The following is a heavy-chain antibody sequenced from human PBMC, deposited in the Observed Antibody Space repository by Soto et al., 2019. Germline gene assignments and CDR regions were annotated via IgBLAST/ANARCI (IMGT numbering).Heavy chain of an antibody. CDR3: AKDRRAGGNSAFYFDF. V-gene: IGHV3-23*01. D-gene: IGHD3-16*01. J-gene: IGHJ4*02. CDR2: ITATGGGT. CDR1: GFKFSNYA. Sequence: GGSLRLSCAASGFKFSNYAMSWVRQAPGKGLEWVSLITATGGGTYYADSVKGRFTISRDNSHNTLYLQVHSLTAEDTAVYYCAKDRRAGGNSAFYFDFWGQGAQVTVSS.